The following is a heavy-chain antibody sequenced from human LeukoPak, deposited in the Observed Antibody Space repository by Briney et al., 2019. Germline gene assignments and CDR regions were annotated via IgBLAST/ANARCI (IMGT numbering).Heavy chain of an antibody. CDR3: ASSSWYGNWFDP. D-gene: IGHD6-13*01. V-gene: IGHV4-59*01. CDR1: GGSISSYY. J-gene: IGHJ5*02. Sequence: SETLSLTCTVSGGSISSYYWSWIRQPPGKGLEWIGYIYYTGSTNYNSSLRSRVTISVDTSKNQFSLKLSSVTAADTAVYYCASSSWYGNWFDPWGQGTLVTVSS. CDR2: IYYTGST.